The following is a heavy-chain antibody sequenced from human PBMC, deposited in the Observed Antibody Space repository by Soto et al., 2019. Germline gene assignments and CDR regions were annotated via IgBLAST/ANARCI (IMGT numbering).Heavy chain of an antibody. CDR2: FMPILGSA. CDR1: GGTFNSFT. V-gene: IGHV1-69*13. CDR3: ARGNAFDI. Sequence: GASVKVSCKASGGTFNSFTVNWVRQAPGQGLEWMGGFMPILGSANYAQKFQGRVTIIADESTNTGYLELSSLRSEDTAVYYCARGNAFDIWGQGTVVTVSS. J-gene: IGHJ3*02.